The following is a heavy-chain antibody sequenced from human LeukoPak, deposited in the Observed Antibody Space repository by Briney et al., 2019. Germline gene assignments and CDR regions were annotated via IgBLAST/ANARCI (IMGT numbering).Heavy chain of an antibody. CDR1: GFTFSSYS. Sequence: GGSLRLSCAASGFTFSSYSMNWVRQAPGKGLEWVSSISSSSSYIYYADSVKGRFTISRDNAKNSLYLQMNSLRAEDTAVYYCASFTGYSSSCSDPWGQGTLVTVSS. J-gene: IGHJ5*02. V-gene: IGHV3-21*01. D-gene: IGHD6-13*01. CDR2: ISSSSSYI. CDR3: ASFTGYSSSCSDP.